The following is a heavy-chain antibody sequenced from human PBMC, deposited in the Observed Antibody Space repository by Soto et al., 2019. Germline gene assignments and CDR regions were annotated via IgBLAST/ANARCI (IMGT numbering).Heavy chain of an antibody. CDR2: INQDGSEK. J-gene: IGHJ6*03. V-gene: IGHV3-7*01. CDR1: RFTFSSYW. Sequence: PGGSLRLSCAASRFTFSSYWMNWVRQAPGKGLEWVANINQDGSEKYYVDSVKGRFTISRDNSKNTLYLQMNSLRAEDTAVYYCAKDYGGGSGYYYMDVWGKGTTVTVSS. CDR3: AKDYGGGSGYYYMDV. D-gene: IGHD2-15*01.